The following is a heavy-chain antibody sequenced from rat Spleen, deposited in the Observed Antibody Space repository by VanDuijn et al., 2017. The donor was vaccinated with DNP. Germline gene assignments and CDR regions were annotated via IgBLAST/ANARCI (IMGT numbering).Heavy chain of an antibody. J-gene: IGHJ4*01. D-gene: IGHD1-12*01. CDR2: ISYDGSST. V-gene: IGHV5-7*01. Sequence: EVQLVESGGGPVQPGRSLKLSCTASGFTFSDYNMAWVRQAPKKGLEWVATISYDGSSTNYRDSVKGRFTISRDNAKSTLYLQMDSLRSEDTATYYCARHRTIMPYYYAMDAWGQGASVTVSS. CDR3: ARHRTIMPYYYAMDA. CDR1: GFTFSDYN.